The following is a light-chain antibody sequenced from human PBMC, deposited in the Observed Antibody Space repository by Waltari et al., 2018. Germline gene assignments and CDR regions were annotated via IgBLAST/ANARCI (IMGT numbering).Light chain of an antibody. CDR3: QQTYSHFRT. CDR1: QGISSY. V-gene: IGKV1-39*01. Sequence: DIRMTQSPPSLPASVGDSVTITCRASQGISSYLNWYQQKPGQAPKLLIYAASSLQSGVPSRFSGSGFGTDFTLTNNSLQPEDFAVYFCQQTYSHFRTFGQGTKVDVK. CDR2: AAS. J-gene: IGKJ1*01.